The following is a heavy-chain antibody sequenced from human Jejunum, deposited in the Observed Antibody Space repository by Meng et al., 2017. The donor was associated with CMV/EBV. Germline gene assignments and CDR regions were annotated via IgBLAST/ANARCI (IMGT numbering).Heavy chain of an antibody. CDR3: AKPLSPYDFWSGTDY. J-gene: IGHJ4*02. CDR1: GFTFGDYA. Sequence: GFTFGDYAMHWVRQPPGKGLEWVSGISWNSGKIDYADSVKGRFTISRDNAKSSLYLQMNSLKPEDTAFYYCAKPLSPYDFWSGTDYWGQGTLVTVSS. CDR2: ISWNSGKI. V-gene: IGHV3-9*01. D-gene: IGHD3-3*01.